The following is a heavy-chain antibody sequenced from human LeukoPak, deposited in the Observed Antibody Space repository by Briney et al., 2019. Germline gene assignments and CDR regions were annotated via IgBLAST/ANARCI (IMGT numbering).Heavy chain of an antibody. V-gene: IGHV4-4*07. J-gene: IGHJ4*02. CDR1: GGSISSYY. CDR2: IYTSGNT. D-gene: IGHD3-3*01. Sequence: PSETLSLTCTVSGGSISSYYWSWIRQPAGKGREWIGRIYTSGNTNYNPSLKSRVTMSVDTSKNQFSLNLSSVTAADTAVYYCARDLTIFGVVIPGDYWGQGTLVTVSS. CDR3: ARDLTIFGVVIPGDY.